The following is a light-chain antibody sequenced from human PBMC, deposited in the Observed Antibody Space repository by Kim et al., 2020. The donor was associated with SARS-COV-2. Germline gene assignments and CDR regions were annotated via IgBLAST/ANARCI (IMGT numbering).Light chain of an antibody. CDR3: QRYNVAPLT. CDR1: LDINTD. CDR2: DAS. Sequence: DIQITQSPSSLSASVGDRVTITCRASLDINTDLAWYQQKPGKVPKVLIYDASNLYSGVPSRFSGGGPGTEFTLTISSLQPGDVAAYYCQRYNVAPLTFGRGTRLEI. V-gene: IGKV1-27*01. J-gene: IGKJ5*01.